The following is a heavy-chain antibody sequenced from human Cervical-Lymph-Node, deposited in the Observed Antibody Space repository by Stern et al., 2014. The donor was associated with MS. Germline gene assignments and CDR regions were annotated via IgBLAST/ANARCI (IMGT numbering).Heavy chain of an antibody. CDR3: ARHADYYGSGNYLFDY. CDR2: INYSGTT. V-gene: IGHV4-34*01. CDR1: GESFSDYF. D-gene: IGHD3-10*01. Sequence: QVQLVQWGAGLLKPSETLSLTCAVDGESFSDYFWSWIRQPPGKGLEWIGEINYSGTTNYKSSLESRVTISVDTTKRQFSLKLTSVTAADTAVYYCARHADYYGSGNYLFDYWGRGTLVTVSS. J-gene: IGHJ4*02.